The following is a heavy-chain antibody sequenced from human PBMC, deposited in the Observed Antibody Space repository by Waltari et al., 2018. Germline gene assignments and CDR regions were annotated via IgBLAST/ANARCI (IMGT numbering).Heavy chain of an antibody. CDR2: IYRRGST. CDR1: GYSISSGSY. Sequence: QVRLQESAPGLVQPSETLPPTCAVSGYSISSGSYWGWVRQPPGKGLRWSGSIYRRGSTYYSPSLKSRVTISVDTSKNQFSLKLSSVTAADTAVYYCARIDYGNNWRAPDYWGQGTLVTVSS. D-gene: IGHD1-20*01. V-gene: IGHV4-38-2*01. CDR3: ARIDYGNNWRAPDY. J-gene: IGHJ4*02.